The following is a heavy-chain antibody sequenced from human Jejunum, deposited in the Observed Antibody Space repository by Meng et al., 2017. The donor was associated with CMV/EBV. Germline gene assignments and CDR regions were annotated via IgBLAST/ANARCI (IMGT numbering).Heavy chain of an antibody. CDR3: ARGGPYPDSSGFHWYFDL. D-gene: IGHD3-22*01. J-gene: IGHJ2*01. CDR2: INTHTGNP. Sequence: QVQRVQSWSEFKKPGASVKVSCKASGYTFINYAINWVRQAPGQGLEWMGWINTHTGNPTYGQGFTGRFVLSSDTSVSTANLQISSLKAEDTAAYYCARGGPYPDSSGFHWYFDLWGRGTLVTVSS. CDR1: GYTFINYA. V-gene: IGHV7-4-1*02.